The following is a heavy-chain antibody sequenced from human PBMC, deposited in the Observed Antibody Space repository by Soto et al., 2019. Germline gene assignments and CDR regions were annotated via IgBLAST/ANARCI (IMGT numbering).Heavy chain of an antibody. CDR2: ISGSGDNT. Sequence: EVHLLDSGGGLVQPGGSLRLSCAASGFTFSNYVMSWVRQAPGKGLEWVSSISGSGDNTYYADSVKGRFTISRDNSKNTVFLQMNSLRAEDTAVYYCARVTSVLAIAFDYWGQGTLVTVSS. D-gene: IGHD5-12*01. V-gene: IGHV3-23*01. CDR3: ARVTSVLAIAFDY. J-gene: IGHJ4*02. CDR1: GFTFSNYV.